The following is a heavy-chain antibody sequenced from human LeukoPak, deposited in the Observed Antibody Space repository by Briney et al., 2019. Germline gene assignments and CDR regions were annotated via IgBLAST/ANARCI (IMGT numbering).Heavy chain of an antibody. V-gene: IGHV3-7*01. CDR2: IQQDGSEK. D-gene: IGHD6-25*01. CDR1: GFTFSSYW. CDR3: ARELGSYSGASKGDY. Sequence: GGSLRLSCAASGFTFSSYWMSWVRQAPGKGLEWVANIQQDGSEKYYVDSVKGRFTISRDNAKNSLYLQMNSLRAEDTAVYYWARELGSYSGASKGDYGGQGPRFTVSS. J-gene: IGHJ4*02.